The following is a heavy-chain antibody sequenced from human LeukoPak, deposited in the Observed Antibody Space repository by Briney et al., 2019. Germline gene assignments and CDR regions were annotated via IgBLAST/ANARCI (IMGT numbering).Heavy chain of an antibody. V-gene: IGHV3-23*01. J-gene: IGHJ4*02. CDR2: ISGSGGST. CDR1: GFTFSSYA. D-gene: IGHD3-22*01. Sequence: GGSLRLSCAASGFTFSSYAMSWVRQAPGKGLEWVSAISGSGGSTYYADSVKGRFTISRDNSRNTLYLQMNSLRAEDTAVYYCARDAYYDSSGFDYWGQGTLVTVSS. CDR3: ARDAYYDSSGFDY.